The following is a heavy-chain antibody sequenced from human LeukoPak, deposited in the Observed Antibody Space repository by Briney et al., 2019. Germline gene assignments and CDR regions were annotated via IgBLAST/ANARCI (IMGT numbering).Heavy chain of an antibody. J-gene: IGHJ4*02. D-gene: IGHD6-6*01. CDR2: INHSGST. CDR3: AADSSSRDY. Sequence: NSSETLSLTCAVYGGSFSGYYWSWICQPPGKGLEWIGEINHSGSTNYNPSLKSRVTISVDTSKNQFSLKLSSVTAADTAVYYCAADSSSRDYWGQGTLVTVSS. CDR1: GGSFSGYY. V-gene: IGHV4-34*01.